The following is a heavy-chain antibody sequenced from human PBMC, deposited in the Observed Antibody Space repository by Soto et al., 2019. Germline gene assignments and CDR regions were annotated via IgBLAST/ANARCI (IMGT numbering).Heavy chain of an antibody. V-gene: IGHV4-59*01. Sequence: SETLSLTCTVSGGSISSYYWSWIRQPPGKGLEWIGYIYYSGSTNYNPSLESRVTISVDTSKNQFSLKLSSVTAADTAVYYCARAFFGGSPYYFDYWGQGTLVTVSS. D-gene: IGHD2-15*01. CDR2: IYYSGST. J-gene: IGHJ4*02. CDR1: GGSISSYY. CDR3: ARAFFGGSPYYFDY.